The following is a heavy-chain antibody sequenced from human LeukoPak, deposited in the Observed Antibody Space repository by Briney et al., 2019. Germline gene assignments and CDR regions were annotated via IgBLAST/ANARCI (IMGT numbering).Heavy chain of an antibody. J-gene: IGHJ5*02. CDR1: GYTFTGYY. D-gene: IGHD5-12*01. CDR3: ARVSGYDTWFDP. CDR2: INPNSGGT. V-gene: IGHV1-2*02. Sequence: ASVKVSCKASGYTFTGYYMHWVRQAPGQGLEWMGWINPNSGGTNYAQRFQGRVTMTRDTSISTAYMELSRLRSDDTAVYYCARVSGYDTWFDPWGQGTLVTVSS.